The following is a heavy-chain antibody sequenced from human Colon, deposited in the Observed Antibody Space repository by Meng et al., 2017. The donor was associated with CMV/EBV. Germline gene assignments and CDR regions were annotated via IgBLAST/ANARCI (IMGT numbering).Heavy chain of an antibody. J-gene: IGHJ4*02. CDR1: GDPLSGGSHS. CDR3: ARDLTNKWFYY. D-gene: IGHD1-26*01. CDR2: MYFSGIA. Sequence: QLHLNESGPGLVKPPDTLSLTCTALGDPLSGGSHSWAWFRQPPGKRRELIGSMYFSGIADYNPSLKSRVTISLHATQKQFSLRLTSVTAADSAVHFCARDLTNKWFYYWGQGTLVTVSS. V-gene: IGHV4-39*07.